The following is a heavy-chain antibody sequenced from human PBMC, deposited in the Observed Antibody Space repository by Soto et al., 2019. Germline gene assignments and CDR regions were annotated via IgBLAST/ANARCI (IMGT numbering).Heavy chain of an antibody. V-gene: IGHV3-64D*06. J-gene: IGHJ6*02. CDR3: VKGESYQLLYSYGLDV. CDR1: GFTVSGYS. Sequence: ESLKISCSAAGFTVSGYSMHWVLQAPGKGLEYVSAISSNGGSTYYADAVKGRFTISRDNSKHTLYLQMSSLRAEDTAVYYCVKGESYQLLYSYGLDVWSQGTTVTVSS. D-gene: IGHD2-2*01. CDR2: ISSNGGST.